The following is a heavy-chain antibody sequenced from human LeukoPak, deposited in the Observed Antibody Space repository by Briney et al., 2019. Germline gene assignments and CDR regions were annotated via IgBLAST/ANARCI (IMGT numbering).Heavy chain of an antibody. CDR3: AGGYSSGWYDFYYMDV. CDR2: ISYDGSSK. Sequence: RSGGSLRLSCAASGFTFSSYAIHWVRQAPGKGLEWVALISYDGSSKYYADSVKGRFTISRDKSKNTLYLQMNSLRAEDTAVYYCAGGYSSGWYDFYYMDVWGRGTTVTVSS. V-gene: IGHV3-30*04. D-gene: IGHD6-19*01. J-gene: IGHJ6*03. CDR1: GFTFSSYA.